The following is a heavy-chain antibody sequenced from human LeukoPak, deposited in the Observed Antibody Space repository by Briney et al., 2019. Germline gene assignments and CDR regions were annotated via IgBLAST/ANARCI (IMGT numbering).Heavy chain of an antibody. CDR3: ARQGIAVARSYWYFDL. J-gene: IGHJ2*01. CDR1: GGSIGSSSYY. V-gene: IGHV4-39*01. Sequence: SETLSLTCTVSGGSIGSSSYYWGWIRQPPGKGLEWIGSIYYSGSTYYNPSLKSRVTISVDTSKNQFSLKLSSVTAADTAVYYCARQGIAVARSYWYFDLWGRGTLVTVSS. CDR2: IYYSGST. D-gene: IGHD6-19*01.